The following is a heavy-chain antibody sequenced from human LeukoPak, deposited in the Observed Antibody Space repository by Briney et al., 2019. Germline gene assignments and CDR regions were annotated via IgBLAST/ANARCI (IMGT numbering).Heavy chain of an antibody. CDR3: ARTPLYDILTGYYMGYGYFDY. J-gene: IGHJ4*02. Sequence: GGSLRLSCAASGFTFSSYAMSWVRQAPGKGLEWVSAISGSGGSTYYADSVKGRFTISRDNSKNTLYLQMNSLRVEDTAVYYCARTPLYDILTGYYMGYGYFDYWGQGTLVTVSS. V-gene: IGHV3-23*01. CDR1: GFTFSSYA. CDR2: ISGSGGST. D-gene: IGHD3-9*01.